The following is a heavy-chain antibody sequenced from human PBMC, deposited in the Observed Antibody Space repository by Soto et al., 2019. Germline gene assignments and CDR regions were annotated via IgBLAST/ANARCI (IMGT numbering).Heavy chain of an antibody. J-gene: IGHJ6*03. Sequence: EVQLVESGGGLVQPGRSLRLSCAASGFTFDDYAMHWVRQAPGKGLEWVSGISWNSGSIGDADSVKGRFTISRDNAKNSLYLPMNSLRAEDTALYYCAKDGVAARPSYYYYYYMDVWGKGTTGTVSS. V-gene: IGHV3-9*01. D-gene: IGHD6-6*01. CDR2: ISWNSGSI. CDR1: GFTFDDYA. CDR3: AKDGVAARPSYYYYYYMDV.